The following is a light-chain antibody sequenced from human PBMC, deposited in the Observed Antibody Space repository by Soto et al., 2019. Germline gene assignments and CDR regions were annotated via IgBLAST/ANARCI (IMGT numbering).Light chain of an antibody. Sequence: EIVLTQSPATLSSSPGERATLSCRASQSIDTYLAWHQQKPGQAPRLLIYDASDRATGIPARFSGSGSGTAFTLTISGLEPEDFALYFCQQRAIWPYTFGPGTKLEIK. CDR2: DAS. V-gene: IGKV3-11*01. J-gene: IGKJ2*01. CDR3: QQRAIWPYT. CDR1: QSIDTY.